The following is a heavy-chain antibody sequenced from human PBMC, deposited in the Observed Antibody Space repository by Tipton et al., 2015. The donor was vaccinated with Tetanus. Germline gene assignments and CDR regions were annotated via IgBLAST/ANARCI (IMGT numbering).Heavy chain of an antibody. D-gene: IGHD3-22*01. Sequence: TLSLTCAVSGYSISSGYYWGWIRQPPGKGLEWIGSIFHSGSPYYNPSLKSRVTISVDTSKNQVSLKLSSVTAADTAVYYCARWGTYYYDSSGNYCFDYWGQGTLDTVSS. CDR3: ARWGTYYYDSSGNYCFDY. V-gene: IGHV4-38-2*01. J-gene: IGHJ4*02. CDR1: GYSISSGYY. CDR2: IFHSGSP.